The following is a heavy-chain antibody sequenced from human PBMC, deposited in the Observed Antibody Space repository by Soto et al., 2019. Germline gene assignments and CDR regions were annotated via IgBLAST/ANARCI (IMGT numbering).Heavy chain of an antibody. V-gene: IGHV4-30-2*06. Sequence: PSETLSVTCAVSGGSINSGGYFWTWVRQSPGKGLEYIGNIHHSGNTYYNPSLESRVTLSIDTSNNQFSLKVTSVTAADTAIYYCVRANRNRFDPWGQGILVTVSS. J-gene: IGHJ5*02. CDR1: GGSINSGGYF. CDR2: IHHSGNT. CDR3: VRANRNRFDP. D-gene: IGHD3-16*01.